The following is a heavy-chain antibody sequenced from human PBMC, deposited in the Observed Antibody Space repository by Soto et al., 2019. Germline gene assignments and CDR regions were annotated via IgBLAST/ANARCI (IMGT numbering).Heavy chain of an antibody. CDR3: GILSGSGGY. J-gene: IGHJ4*02. D-gene: IGHD5-12*01. V-gene: IGHV3-74*01. CDR1: GVTFSSYW. Sequence: EVQLVESGGGLVQPGGSLRLSCAASGVTFSSYWMDWVRQAPGKGLVWVSRIHSDGSRISYADSVKGRFTISRDNAKSTLYLQMSSLRAEDTAVYYCGILSGSGGYWGQGTLVTVSS. CDR2: IHSDGSRI.